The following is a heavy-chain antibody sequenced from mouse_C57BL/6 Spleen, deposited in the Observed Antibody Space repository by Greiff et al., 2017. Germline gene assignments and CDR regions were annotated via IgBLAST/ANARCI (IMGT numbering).Heavy chain of an antibody. V-gene: IGHV5-4*01. J-gene: IGHJ2*01. CDR3: ARDGDYGSSYDYCDY. CDR2: ISDGGSYT. Sequence: EVKLMESGGGLVKPGGSLKLSCAASGFTFSSYAMSWVRQTPEKRLEWVATISDGGSYTYYPDNVKGRFTISRDNAKNNLYLQMSHLKSEDTAMYYCARDGDYGSSYDYCDYWGQGTTLTVSS. D-gene: IGHD1-1*01. CDR1: GFTFSSYA.